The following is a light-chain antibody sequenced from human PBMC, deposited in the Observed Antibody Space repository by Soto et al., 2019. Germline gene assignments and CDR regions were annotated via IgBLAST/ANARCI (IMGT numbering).Light chain of an antibody. J-gene: IGLJ1*01. Sequence: QAALTQHASVSGSPGQSITISCSGTRSDIGSYNYVAWYQQFPGKTPKILIYGVSNRPSGVSSRFSGSKSGNTASLTISGLQAEDGADYYCISYTGSSTSYVFGSGTKVTVL. CDR2: GVS. CDR3: ISYTGSSTSYV. V-gene: IGLV2-14*01. CDR1: RSDIGSYNY.